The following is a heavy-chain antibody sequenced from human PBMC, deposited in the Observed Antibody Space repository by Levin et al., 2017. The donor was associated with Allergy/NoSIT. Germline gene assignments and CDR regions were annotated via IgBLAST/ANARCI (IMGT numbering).Heavy chain of an antibody. CDR3: ARESAYSCGRGIDI. Sequence: ASVKVSCKASGYTFVSYGISWVRQAPGQGLEWMGWISTDNGDTKYSQKFQGRVTMTTDTSTNTAYIELRSLRSDDTAVYYCARESAYSCGRGIDIWGQGTLVPVSS. CDR2: ISTDNGDT. V-gene: IGHV1-18*01. J-gene: IGHJ4*02. D-gene: IGHD2-21*01. CDR1: GYTFVSYG.